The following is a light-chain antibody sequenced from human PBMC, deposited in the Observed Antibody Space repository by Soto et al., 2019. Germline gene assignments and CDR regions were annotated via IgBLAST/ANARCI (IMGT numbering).Light chain of an antibody. V-gene: IGKV3-11*01. CDR3: QQRSSWPPT. CDR1: QSVSSC. J-gene: IGKJ5*01. Sequence: EIVLTQSPATLSLSPGERATLSCRASQSVSSCLAWYQQRPGQAPRLLIYDASNRATGVPARFSGSGSGTDFTLTISSLEPEDFAVYYCQQRSSWPPTFGQGTRLEIK. CDR2: DAS.